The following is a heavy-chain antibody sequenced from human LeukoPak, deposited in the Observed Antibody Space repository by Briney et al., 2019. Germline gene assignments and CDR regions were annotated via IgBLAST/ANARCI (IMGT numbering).Heavy chain of an antibody. CDR2: INLSGST. V-gene: IGHV4-34*01. Sequence: PSETLSLTCGVSGGSFSGSYWGWIRQPPGKGLEWIGEINLSGSTNYNSSLTSRVTISLDTSKNQFSLNLRSVTTADTAVYYCARVSILLFGVVTAHFDSWGQGTLVAVSS. J-gene: IGHJ4*02. CDR1: GGSFSGSY. D-gene: IGHD3-3*01. CDR3: ARVSILLFGVVTAHFDS.